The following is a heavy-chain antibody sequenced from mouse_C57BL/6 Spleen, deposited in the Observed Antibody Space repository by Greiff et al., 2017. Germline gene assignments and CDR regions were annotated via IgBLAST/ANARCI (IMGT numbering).Heavy chain of an antibody. CDR1: GYTFTDYE. CDR2: LDPEPGGT. CDR3: TRTGTGFAY. Sequence: QVQLKASGAELVRPGASVTLSCKASGYTFTDYELHWVKQTPLHGLEWIGALDPEPGGTAYTQKFKGKAILTADKSSSTAYMELRSLTSEDSAVYYCTRTGTGFAYGGQATLVTVSA. D-gene: IGHD4-1*01. V-gene: IGHV1-15*01. J-gene: IGHJ3*01.